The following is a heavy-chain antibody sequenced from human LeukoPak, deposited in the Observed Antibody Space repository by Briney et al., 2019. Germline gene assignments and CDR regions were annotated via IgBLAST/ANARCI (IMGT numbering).Heavy chain of an antibody. Sequence: GGSLRLSCAASGFTFSDHYMNWVRQAPGKGLEWVGRTRNKAYSYTTEYAASVRGRFSISRDDSKNSLYLQMNSLNTRDTAVYYCARERSGSFDYWGQGTLVTVSS. CDR1: GFTFSDHY. CDR2: TRNKAYSYTT. V-gene: IGHV3-72*01. CDR3: ARERSGSFDY. D-gene: IGHD1-26*01. J-gene: IGHJ4*02.